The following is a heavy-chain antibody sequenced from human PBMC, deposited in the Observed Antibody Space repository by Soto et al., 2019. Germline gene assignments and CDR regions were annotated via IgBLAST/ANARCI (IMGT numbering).Heavy chain of an antibody. V-gene: IGHV4-31*03. CDR2: IYYSGST. D-gene: IGHD6-13*01. CDR3: ARDQYVAAAGTLYGMDV. J-gene: IGHJ6*02. Sequence: PSETLSLTCTVSGGSISSGGYYWSWIRQHQGKGLEWIGYIYYSGSTYYNPSLKSRVTISVDTSKNQFSLKLSSVTAADTAVYYCARDQYVAAAGTLYGMDVWGQGTTVTVSS. CDR1: GGSISSGGYY.